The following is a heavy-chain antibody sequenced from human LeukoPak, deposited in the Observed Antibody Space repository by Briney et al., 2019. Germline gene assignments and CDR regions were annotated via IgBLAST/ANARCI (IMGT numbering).Heavy chain of an antibody. CDR2: ISGRGGNP. CDR3: AKDPYSYGPYGMDV. CDR1: GFTFSTYA. Sequence: GGSLRLSCAASGFTFSTYAVSWVRLAPGKGLDWVSAISGRGGNPYYADSVKGRFSISRDNSKNTLYLEMNSLRAEDTAVYYCAKDPYSYGPYGMDVWGQGTTVTVSS. D-gene: IGHD5-18*01. J-gene: IGHJ6*02. V-gene: IGHV3-23*01.